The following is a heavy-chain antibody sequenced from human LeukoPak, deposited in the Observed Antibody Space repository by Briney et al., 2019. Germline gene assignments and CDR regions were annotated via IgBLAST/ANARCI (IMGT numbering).Heavy chain of an antibody. J-gene: IGHJ3*02. CDR2: ISSSSSYI. CDR1: GFTFSSHS. CDR3: ARDRGDAFDI. Sequence: SGGSLRLSCAASGFTFSSHSMNWVRQAPGKGLEWVSSISSSSSYIYYADSVKGRFTISRDNAKNSLYLQMNSLRAEDTAVYYCARDRGDAFDIWGQGTMVTVSS. V-gene: IGHV3-21*01.